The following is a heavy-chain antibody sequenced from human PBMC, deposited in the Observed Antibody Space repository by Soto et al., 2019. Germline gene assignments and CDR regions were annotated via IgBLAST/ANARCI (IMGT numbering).Heavy chain of an antibody. V-gene: IGHV1-2*02. D-gene: IGHD3-22*01. CDR3: ARVAYYYDSSGYPWLDP. CDR1: GYTFTGYY. Sequence: ASVKVSCKASGYTFTGYYMHWVRQAPGQGLEWMGWINPNSGGTNYAQKFQGRVTMTRDTSISTAYMELSRLRSDDTAVYYCARVAYYYDSSGYPWLDPWGQGNLVTV. CDR2: INPNSGGT. J-gene: IGHJ5*02.